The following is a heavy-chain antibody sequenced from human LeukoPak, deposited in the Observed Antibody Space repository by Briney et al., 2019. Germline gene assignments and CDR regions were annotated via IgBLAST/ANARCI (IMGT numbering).Heavy chain of an antibody. J-gene: IGHJ5*02. CDR1: GGTFSSYA. D-gene: IGHD4-11*01. V-gene: IGHV1-69*13. CDR3: ARADEPNNDYSNPNWFDP. Sequence: SVKVSCKASGGTFSSYAISWVRQAPGQGLEWMGGIIPIFGKANYAQKFQGRVTITADESTSTAYMELSSLRSEDTAVYYCARADEPNNDYSNPNWFDPWGQGTLVTVSS. CDR2: IIPIFGKA.